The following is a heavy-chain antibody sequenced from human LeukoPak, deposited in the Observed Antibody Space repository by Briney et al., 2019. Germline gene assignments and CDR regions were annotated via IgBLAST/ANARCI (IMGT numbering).Heavy chain of an antibody. J-gene: IGHJ5*02. Sequence: SVKVSCKASGYTFTSYGISWVRQAPGQGLEWMGWISAYNGNTNYAQKLQGRVTMTTDTSTSTAYMELRSLRSDDTAVYYCTRDTGTTGEVKFDPWGQGTLVTVSS. D-gene: IGHD4-17*01. CDR2: ISAYNGNT. CDR3: TRDTGTTGEVKFDP. V-gene: IGHV1-18*01. CDR1: GYTFTSYG.